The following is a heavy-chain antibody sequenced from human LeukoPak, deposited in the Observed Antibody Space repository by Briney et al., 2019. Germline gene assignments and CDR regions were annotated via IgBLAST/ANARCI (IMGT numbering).Heavy chain of an antibody. V-gene: IGHV3-15*01. J-gene: IGHJ4*02. D-gene: IGHD2-2*02. CDR2: IKSKSERGTT. Sequence: GGSLRLSCAASGFTFSNGWMSWVRQAPGKGLEWVGRIKSKSERGTTDYAAPVKGRFTISRDCSTNTVYLHMNSLKTEDTAVYFCTSNLYCSTSSCYTLDNWGQGTLVAVSP. CDR3: TSNLYCSTSSCYTLDN. CDR1: GFTFSNGW.